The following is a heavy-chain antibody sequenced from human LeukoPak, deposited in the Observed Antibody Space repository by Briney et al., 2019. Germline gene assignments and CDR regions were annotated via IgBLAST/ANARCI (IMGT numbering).Heavy chain of an antibody. CDR1: GFTFSSYG. Sequence: PGGSLRLSCAASGFTFSSYGMHWVRQAPGKGLEWVAFIRYDGSNKYYADSVKGRFTISRDNSRNTLYLQMNSLRAEDTAVYYCAKVAIAVAGVDYWGQGTLVTVSS. V-gene: IGHV3-30*02. CDR2: IRYDGSNK. D-gene: IGHD6-19*01. J-gene: IGHJ4*02. CDR3: AKVAIAVAGVDY.